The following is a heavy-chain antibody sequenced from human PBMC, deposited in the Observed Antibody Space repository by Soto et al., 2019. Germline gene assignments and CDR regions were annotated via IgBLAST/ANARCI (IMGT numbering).Heavy chain of an antibody. J-gene: IGHJ6*02. CDR3: GRGRGSSNGWVYYYSCMDV. CDR1: GGSFSNYY. V-gene: IGHV4-34*01. CDR2: NNHNGST. D-gene: IGHD6-19*01. Sequence: SETLSLTSAIYGGSFSNYYWNWIRRPPGKGLEWMGKNNHNGSTNYSPSLKSRLTISVDTSKSQFSLKLRSVTAAHTAVYFCGRGRGSSNGWVYYYSCMDVWGQGTTVTDS.